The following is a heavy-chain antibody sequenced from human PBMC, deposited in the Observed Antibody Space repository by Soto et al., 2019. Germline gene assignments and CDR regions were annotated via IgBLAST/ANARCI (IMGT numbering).Heavy chain of an antibody. CDR3: ARSSSSSYRNWFDP. V-gene: IGHV1-2*04. CDR2: INPNSGGT. CDR1: GYTFTGYY. J-gene: IGHJ5*02. Sequence: ASVKVSCKASGYTFTGYYMHWLRQAPGQGLEWMGWINPNSGGTNYAQKFQGWVTMTRDTSISTAYMELSRLRSDDTAVYYCARSSSSSYRNWFDPWGQGTLVTVSS. D-gene: IGHD6-6*01.